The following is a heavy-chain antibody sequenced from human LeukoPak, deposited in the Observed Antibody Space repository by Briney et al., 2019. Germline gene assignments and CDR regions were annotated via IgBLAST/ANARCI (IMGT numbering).Heavy chain of an antibody. V-gene: IGHV3-23*01. D-gene: IGHD6-19*01. J-gene: IGHJ6*02. CDR1: GGSFSGYY. CDR3: LVAGAQYYYYYGMDV. CDR2: ISGSGGST. Sequence: PSETLSLTCAVYGGSFSGYYWSWVRQAPGKGLEWVSAISGSGGSTYYADSVKGRFTISRDNSKNTLYLQMNSLRAEDTAVYYCLVAGAQYYYYYGMDVWGQGTTVTVSS.